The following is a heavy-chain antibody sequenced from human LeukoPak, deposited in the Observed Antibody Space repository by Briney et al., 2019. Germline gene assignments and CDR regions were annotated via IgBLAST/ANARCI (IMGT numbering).Heavy chain of an antibody. V-gene: IGHV4-39*07. CDR1: GGSISSSAYF. D-gene: IGHD3-3*01. J-gene: IGHJ4*02. CDR2: IYYSGST. CDR3: ASSFWSGKSPDY. Sequence: PSETLSLTCTVSGGSISSSAYFWGWIRQPPGKGLEWIGSIYYSGSTYYNPSLKSRVTISVDTSMNQFSLKLGFVTAADTAVYYCASSFWSGKSPDYWGQGTLVTVSS.